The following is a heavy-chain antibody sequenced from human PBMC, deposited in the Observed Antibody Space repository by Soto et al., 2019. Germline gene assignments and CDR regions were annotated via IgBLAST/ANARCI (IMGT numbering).Heavy chain of an antibody. CDR3: ARDSDTAMVKGGEDY. J-gene: IGHJ4*02. V-gene: IGHV3-21*01. CDR2: ISSSSSYI. D-gene: IGHD5-18*01. CDR1: GFTFSSYS. Sequence: GGSLRLSCAASGFTFSSYSMNWVRQAPGKGLEWVSSISSSSSYIYYADSVKGRFTISRDNAKNSLYLQMNSLRAEDTAVYYCARDSDTAMVKGGEDYWGQGTLVTVSS.